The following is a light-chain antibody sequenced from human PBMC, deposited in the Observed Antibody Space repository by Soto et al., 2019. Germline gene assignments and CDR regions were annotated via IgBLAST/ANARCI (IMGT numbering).Light chain of an antibody. CDR3: AAWDDSLSGPV. Sequence: SALTQPPSASGTPGQRVTISCSGSSSNIGSNYVYWYQQLPGTAPKLLIYRNNQRPSGVPDRSSGSKSGTSASLAISGLRSEDEADYYCAAWDDSLSGPVFGTGTKVTVL. CDR1: SSNIGSNY. J-gene: IGLJ1*01. V-gene: IGLV1-47*01. CDR2: RNN.